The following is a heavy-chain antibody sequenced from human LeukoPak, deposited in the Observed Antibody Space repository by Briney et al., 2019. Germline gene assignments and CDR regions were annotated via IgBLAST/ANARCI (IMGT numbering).Heavy chain of an antibody. CDR3: ARGHRDIGTTGTFDV. Sequence: GASVKVSCKTSGYTFMNYGINWVRQAPGKGLEWMGWISSYTVNKTSAQKFQGRVTLTTDTSTNTVSLELRRLTFDDTAVYYCARGHRDIGTTGTFDVWGQGTRVIVSS. D-gene: IGHD1/OR15-1a*01. CDR2: ISSYTVNK. J-gene: IGHJ3*01. V-gene: IGHV1-18*01. CDR1: GYTFMNYG.